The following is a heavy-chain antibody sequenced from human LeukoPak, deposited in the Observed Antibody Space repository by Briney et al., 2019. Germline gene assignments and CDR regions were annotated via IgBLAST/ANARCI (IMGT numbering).Heavy chain of an antibody. CDR3: ARKDGDY. V-gene: IGHV4-4*07. Sequence: KTSETLSLTCTVSGGSISSYYWSWIRQPAGKGLEWIGRIYTSGSTNYNPSLKSRVAMSVDLAKNQLFLKLASVTAADTAMYYCARKDGDYWGQGTLVTVSS. CDR2: IYTSGST. CDR1: GGSISSYY. J-gene: IGHJ4*02.